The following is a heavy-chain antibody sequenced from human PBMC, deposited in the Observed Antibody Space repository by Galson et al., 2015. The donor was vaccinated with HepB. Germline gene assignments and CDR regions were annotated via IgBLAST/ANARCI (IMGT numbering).Heavy chain of an antibody. J-gene: IGHJ4*02. CDR2: IFLNDEK. CDR3: ARTTRTYYYDSSGYYPDY. CDR1: GFSLSNARMG. Sequence: PALVKPTQTLTLTCTVSGFSLSNARMGVSWIRQPPGKALEWLAHIFLNDEKSYSTSLKGRLTISKDTSKSQVVLTMTNMDPVDTATYYCARTTRTYYYDSSGYYPDYWGQGTLVTVSS. D-gene: IGHD3-22*01. V-gene: IGHV2-26*01.